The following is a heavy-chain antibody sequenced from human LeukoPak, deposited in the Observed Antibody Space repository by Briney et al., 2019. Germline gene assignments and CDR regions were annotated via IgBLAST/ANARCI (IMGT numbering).Heavy chain of an antibody. V-gene: IGHV5-51*01. CDR1: GYSFTSYW. J-gene: IGHJ5*02. CDR2: IYAGDSDT. D-gene: IGHD1-1*01. Sequence: GESLQISCKGSGYSFTSYWIGWVRQMPGKGLEWMGIIYAGDSDTRYNPSFQGQVTISVDKSITTAYLQWSSLKASDTAMYYCARAGTSGLRWFDPWGQGTPVTASS. CDR3: ARAGTSGLRWFDP.